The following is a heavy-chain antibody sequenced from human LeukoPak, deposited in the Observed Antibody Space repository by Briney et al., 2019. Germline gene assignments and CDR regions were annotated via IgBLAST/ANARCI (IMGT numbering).Heavy chain of an antibody. CDR3: ARVDDSSGDDAFDI. CDR2: IYTSGST. CDR1: GGSISSYY. Sequence: SETLSLTCTVSGGSISSYYWSWIRQPAGKGLEWIGRIYTSGSTNYNPSLKSRVTMSVDTSKNQFSLKLSSVTAADTAVYYCARVDDSSGDDAFDIWGQGTMVTVSS. D-gene: IGHD3-22*01. J-gene: IGHJ3*02. V-gene: IGHV4-4*07.